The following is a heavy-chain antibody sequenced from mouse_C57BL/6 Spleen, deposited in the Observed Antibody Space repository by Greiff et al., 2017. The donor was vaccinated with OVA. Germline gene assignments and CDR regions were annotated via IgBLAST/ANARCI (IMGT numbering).Heavy chain of an antibody. CDR2: ISDGGSYT. V-gene: IGHV5-4*01. D-gene: IGHD1-1*01. CDR3: AREGTTVNYAMDY. CDR1: GFTFSSYA. Sequence: DVMLVESGGGLVKPGGSLKLSCAASGFTFSSYAMSWVRQTPEKRLEWVATISDGGSYTYYPDNVKGRFTISRDNAKNNLYLQMSHLKSEDTAMYYCAREGTTVNYAMDYWGQGTSVTVSS. J-gene: IGHJ4*01.